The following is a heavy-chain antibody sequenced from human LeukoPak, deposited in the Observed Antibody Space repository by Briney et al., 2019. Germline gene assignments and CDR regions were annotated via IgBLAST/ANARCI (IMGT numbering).Heavy chain of an antibody. D-gene: IGHD3-10*01. CDR3: ARGQDYYGSGSGDY. CDR2: ISSSGSTI. J-gene: IGHJ4*02. CDR1: GFTFSSYE. V-gene: IGHV3-48*03. Sequence: GGSLRLSCAASGFTFSSYEMNWVRQAPGKGLEWVSYISSSGSTIYYADSVKGRFTISRDNAKNSLYLQMNSLRAEDTAVYYCARGQDYYGSGSGDYWGQGTLVTVSS.